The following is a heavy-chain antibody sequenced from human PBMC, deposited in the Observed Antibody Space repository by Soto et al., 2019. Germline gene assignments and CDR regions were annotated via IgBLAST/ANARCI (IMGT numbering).Heavy chain of an antibody. CDR1: GGTFSSYA. Sequence: QVQLVQSGAEVKKPGSSVKVSCKASGGTFSSYAISWVRQAPGQGLEWMGGIIPISGTANYAQKFQGSVTITADESTSTAYMELSSLRSEDTAVYYCARSQGSSTSLEIYYYYYYGMDVWGQLSTVTVTS. CDR2: IIPISGTA. D-gene: IGHD2-2*01. J-gene: IGHJ6*02. V-gene: IGHV1-69*01. CDR3: ARSQGSSTSLEIYYYYYYGMDV.